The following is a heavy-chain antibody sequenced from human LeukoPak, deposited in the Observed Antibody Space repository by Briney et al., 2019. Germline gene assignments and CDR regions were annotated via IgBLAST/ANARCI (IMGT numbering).Heavy chain of an antibody. CDR1: GFTFSSYS. J-gene: IGHJ6*03. D-gene: IGHD2-8*01. CDR3: ARNMLGYNYHYMDV. V-gene: IGHV3-21*01. Sequence: GGSLRLSCAASGFTFSSYSMNWVRQAPGKGLEWVSSISSSSSYIYYADSVKGRFTISRDNAKNSLHLQMNSLSAEDTALYYCARNMLGYNYHYMDVWGKGTTVTVSS. CDR2: ISSSSSYI.